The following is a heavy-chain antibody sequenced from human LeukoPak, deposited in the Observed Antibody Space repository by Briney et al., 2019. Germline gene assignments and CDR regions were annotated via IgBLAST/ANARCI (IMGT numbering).Heavy chain of an antibody. Sequence: GGSLRLSCVTSGFTFSSYSMNWVRQAPGKGLEWVSAISGSGGSTYYADSVKGRFTISRDNSRNTLYLQMNSLRAEDTAVYYCAKDGWPYWYFDLWGRGTLVTVSS. D-gene: IGHD2-15*01. J-gene: IGHJ2*01. CDR1: GFTFSSYS. CDR2: ISGSGGST. CDR3: AKDGWPYWYFDL. V-gene: IGHV3-23*01.